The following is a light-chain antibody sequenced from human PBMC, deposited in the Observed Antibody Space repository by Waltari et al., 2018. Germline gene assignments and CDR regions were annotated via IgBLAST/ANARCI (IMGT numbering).Light chain of an antibody. Sequence: SYELTQPPSVSVSPGQTARITCSGDALSKQYVHWYQKKPGRAPVMVMYIDTERPSGIPGRFSGSSSGTTLTLTISGVQAEDEADYYCQSADSSGLVVFGGGTKLTVL. V-gene: IGLV3-25*03. CDR3: QSADSSGLVV. CDR1: ALSKQY. J-gene: IGLJ2*01. CDR2: IDT.